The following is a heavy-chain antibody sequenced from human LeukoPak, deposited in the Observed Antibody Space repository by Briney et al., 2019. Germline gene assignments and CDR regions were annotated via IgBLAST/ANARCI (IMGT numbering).Heavy chain of an antibody. CDR2: ISYDGSNK. J-gene: IGHJ3*02. V-gene: IGHV3-30*18. CDR1: GFTFSSYG. Sequence: PGRSLRLSCAASGFTFSSYGMHWVRQAPGKGPEWVAVISYDGSNKYYADSVKGRFTISRDNSKNTLYLQMNSLRAEDTAVYYCAKGGYSGYEDAFDIWGQGTMVTVSS. CDR3: AKGGYSGYEDAFDI. D-gene: IGHD5-12*01.